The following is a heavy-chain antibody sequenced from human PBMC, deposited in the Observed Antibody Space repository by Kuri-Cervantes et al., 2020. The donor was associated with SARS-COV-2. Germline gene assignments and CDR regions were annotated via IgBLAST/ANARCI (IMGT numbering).Heavy chain of an antibody. CDR2: ISSSSSTI. CDR1: GFTFSSYA. CDR3: AREGEEYFDL. V-gene: IGHV3-48*01. Sequence: GESLKISCAASGFTFSSYAMHWVRQAPGKGLEWVSYISSSSSTIYYADSVKGRFTISRDNAKNSLYLQMNSLRAEDTAVYYCAREGEEYFDLWGRGTLVTVSS. D-gene: IGHD3-10*01. J-gene: IGHJ2*01.